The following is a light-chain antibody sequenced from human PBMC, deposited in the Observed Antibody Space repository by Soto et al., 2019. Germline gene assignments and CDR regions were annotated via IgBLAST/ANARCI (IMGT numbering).Light chain of an antibody. CDR2: GAS. V-gene: IGKV3-20*01. J-gene: IGKJ5*01. Sequence: ENVLTQSPGTLSLSPGERATLSGRASQTVSSYLTWYQQRPGQAPRLLIYGASKTATGIPDRFSGSGSGTDFTLTISRLEPADFALYYCQQYGTSPITFGQGTRLEIK. CDR1: QTVSSY. CDR3: QQYGTSPIT.